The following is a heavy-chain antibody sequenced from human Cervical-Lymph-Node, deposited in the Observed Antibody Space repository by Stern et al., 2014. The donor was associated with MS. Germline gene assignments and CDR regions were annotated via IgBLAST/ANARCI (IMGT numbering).Heavy chain of an antibody. J-gene: IGHJ3*02. CDR2: IGTAGDT. D-gene: IGHD1-26*01. V-gene: IGHV3-13*01. CDR3: ARERELLGAFDI. CDR1: GFTFSSYD. Sequence: VQLVESGGGLVQPGGSLRLSCAASGFTFSSYDMHWVRQATGKCLEWVSAIGTAGDTYYPGSVKGRFTISRENAKNSLYLQMNSLRAGDTAVYYCARERELLGAFDIWGQGTMVTVSS.